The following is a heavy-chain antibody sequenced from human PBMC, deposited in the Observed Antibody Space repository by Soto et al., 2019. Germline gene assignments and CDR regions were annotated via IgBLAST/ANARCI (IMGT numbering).Heavy chain of an antibody. CDR2: ISDNGGST. D-gene: IGHD2-15*01. CDR1: GFTFSSYV. V-gene: IGHV3-23*01. CDR3: AKAVLAGSGGSCYSTEDY. Sequence: EVQLLESGGGLAQPGGSLRLSCAASGFTFSSYVMSWVRQAPGKGLEWVSGISDNGGSTYYADSVKGRFTISRDNSKKTLYLQMNGLRAEDTALYYCAKAVLAGSGGSCYSTEDYWGQGTLVTVSS. J-gene: IGHJ4*02.